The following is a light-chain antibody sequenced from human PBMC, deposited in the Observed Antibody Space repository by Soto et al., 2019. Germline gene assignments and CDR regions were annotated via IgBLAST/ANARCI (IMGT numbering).Light chain of an antibody. CDR2: EVT. J-gene: IGLJ1*01. CDR1: SRNVGNFKL. V-gene: IGLV2-23*02. CDR3: CSYAGSTTDV. Sequence: QSALTQPASVSGSPGQSITISCTGTSRNVGNFKLVSWYQQHPGKAPKLMIYEVTKRPSGVSDRFSGSKSGNTASLTISGLRAEDEADYFCCSYAGSTTDVFGTGTKLTVL.